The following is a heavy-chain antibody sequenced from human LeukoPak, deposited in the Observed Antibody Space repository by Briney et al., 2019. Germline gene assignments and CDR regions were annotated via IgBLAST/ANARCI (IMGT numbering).Heavy chain of an antibody. V-gene: IGHV4-59*01. CDR3: ATGYSSGWYFDY. CDR1: GASISSFY. J-gene: IGHJ4*02. D-gene: IGHD6-19*01. Sequence: SETLSLTCTVSGASISSFYWSWIRQPPGKGREWIGYIYNSGTTNYNPSLKSRVTISVDTSKNQFSLKVSSVTAADTAVYYCATGYSSGWYFDYWGQGTLVTVSS. CDR2: IYNSGTT.